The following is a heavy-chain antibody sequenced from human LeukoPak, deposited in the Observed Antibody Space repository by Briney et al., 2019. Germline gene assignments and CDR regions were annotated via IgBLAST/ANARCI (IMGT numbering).Heavy chain of an antibody. V-gene: IGHV3-11*04. J-gene: IGHJ4*02. CDR3: ARDPSLRFLEWSPREGPDY. CDR1: GFTFSDYY. Sequence: GGSLRLSCAASGFTFSDYYMSWIRQAPGKGLEWVSYISSSGSTIYYADSVKGRFTISRDNAKNSLYLQMNSLRAEDTAVYYCARDPSLRFLEWSPREGPDYWGQGTLVTVSS. D-gene: IGHD3-3*01. CDR2: ISSSGSTI.